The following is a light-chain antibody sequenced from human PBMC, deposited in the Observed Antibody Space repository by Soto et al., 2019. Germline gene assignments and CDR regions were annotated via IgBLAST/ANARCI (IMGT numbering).Light chain of an antibody. V-gene: IGKV3-15*01. J-gene: IGKJ1*01. Sequence: EILMTQSPDILSVSPGERATLSCRASESVSNNLAWYQQKPRLAPRLLIYGASTRAPGISTRFSGSGSGTEFTLTISGLQSEDCAVYYCQQYNNWPGTFGRGTKVEI. CDR1: ESVSNN. CDR2: GAS. CDR3: QQYNNWPGT.